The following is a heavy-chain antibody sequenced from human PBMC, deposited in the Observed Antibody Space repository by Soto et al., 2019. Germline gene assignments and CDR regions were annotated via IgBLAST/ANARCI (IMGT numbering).Heavy chain of an antibody. CDR2: ISWNSNII. CDR3: AKGGPDGFCSGGRCYFDY. CDR1: GFTFDDYA. V-gene: IGHV3-9*01. J-gene: IGHJ4*02. Sequence: EVQLVESGGGLVQPGRSLRLSCAASGFTFDDYAMHWVRRVPGKGLEWVSSISWNSNIIGDADSVKGRFTISRDNAKTSLYLQMNSLRPEDTALYYCAKGGPDGFCSGGRCYFDYGGQGTLVTVSS. D-gene: IGHD2-15*01.